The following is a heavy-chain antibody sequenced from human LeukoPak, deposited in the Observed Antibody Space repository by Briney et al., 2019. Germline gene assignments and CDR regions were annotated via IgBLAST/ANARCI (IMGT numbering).Heavy chain of an antibody. CDR2: IYPGDSDT. CDR3: ARCARVGQNIAAAGTLLRVYAFDI. CDR1: GYSFTSYW. J-gene: IGHJ3*02. V-gene: IGHV5-51*01. Sequence: GESLKISCKGSGYSFTSYWIGWVRQMPGKGLEWMGIIYPGDSDTRYSPSFQGQVTISADKSISTAYLQWSSLKASDTAMYYCARCARVGQNIAAAGTLLRVYAFDIWGQGTMVTVSS. D-gene: IGHD6-13*01.